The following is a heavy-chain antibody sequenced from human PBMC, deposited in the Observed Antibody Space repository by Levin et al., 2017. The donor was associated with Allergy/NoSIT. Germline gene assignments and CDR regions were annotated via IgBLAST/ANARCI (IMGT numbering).Heavy chain of an antibody. D-gene: IGHD6-6*01. J-gene: IGHJ4*02. CDR1: GGSISSYY. CDR2: IYYSGST. V-gene: IGHV4-59*01. CDR3: AGWAIGAARPIDFFDC. Sequence: SETLSLTCTVSGGSISSYYWSWIRQPPGKGLEWIGHIYYSGSTNYNPSLKSRVTISVDTSKNQFSLKLSSVTAADTAVYYCAGWAIGAARPIDFFDCRGKGNLVAVAS.